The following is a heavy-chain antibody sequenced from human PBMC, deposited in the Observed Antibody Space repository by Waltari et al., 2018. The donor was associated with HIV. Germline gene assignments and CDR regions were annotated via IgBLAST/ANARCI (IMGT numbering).Heavy chain of an antibody. CDR1: GFTFSSYS. CDR2: ISSSSSYI. D-gene: IGHD3-10*01. Sequence: EVQLVESGGGLVKPGGSLRLSCAASGFTFSSYSMNWVRQAPGKGLDWVSSISSSSSYIYYADSVKGRFTISRDNAKNSLYLQMNSLRAEDTAVYYCARGGGYSGENWFDPWGQGTLVTVSS. CDR3: ARGGGYSGENWFDP. J-gene: IGHJ5*02. V-gene: IGHV3-21*01.